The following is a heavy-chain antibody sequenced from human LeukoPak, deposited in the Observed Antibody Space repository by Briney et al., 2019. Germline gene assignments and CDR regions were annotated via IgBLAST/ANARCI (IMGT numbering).Heavy chain of an antibody. CDR2: ISGSGGST. Sequence: GGSLRLSCAASGFTFSSYAMSWVRQAPGKGLEWVSAISGSGGSTYYADSVKGRFTISRDNSKHTLYLQMNSLRAEDTAVYYCAKNSGWQYRSLDYWGQGPLVTVSS. D-gene: IGHD6-19*01. CDR3: AKNSGWQYRSLDY. V-gene: IGHV3-23*01. CDR1: GFTFSSYA. J-gene: IGHJ4*02.